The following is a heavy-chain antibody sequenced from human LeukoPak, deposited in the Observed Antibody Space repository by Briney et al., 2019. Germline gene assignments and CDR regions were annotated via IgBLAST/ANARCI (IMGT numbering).Heavy chain of an antibody. CDR2: IDSSGGYM. CDR1: GFTFNTYS. CDR3: AISNTAMDYYYYMDV. V-gene: IGHV3-21*06. D-gene: IGHD5-18*01. J-gene: IGHJ6*03. Sequence: PGGSLRLSCEASGFTFNTYSMNWARQAPGKGLEWVSSIDSSGGYMFYADSVKGRFIISRDNAKDSLYLQMNSLRVEDTAVYYCAISNTAMDYYYYMDVWGKGTTVTVSS.